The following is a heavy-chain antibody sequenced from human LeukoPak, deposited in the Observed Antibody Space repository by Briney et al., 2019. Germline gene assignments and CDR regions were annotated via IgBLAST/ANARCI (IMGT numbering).Heavy chain of an antibody. Sequence: GASVKVSCKASGYTFTGYYMHWVRQAPGQGLEWMGRINPNSGGTNYAQKFQGRVTMTRDTSISTAYMELSRLRSDDTAVYYCARESGKPFTYYCDSSGYYFDYWGQGTLVTVSS. D-gene: IGHD3-22*01. CDR2: INPNSGGT. V-gene: IGHV1-2*06. CDR3: ARESGKPFTYYCDSSGYYFDY. CDR1: GYTFTGYY. J-gene: IGHJ4*02.